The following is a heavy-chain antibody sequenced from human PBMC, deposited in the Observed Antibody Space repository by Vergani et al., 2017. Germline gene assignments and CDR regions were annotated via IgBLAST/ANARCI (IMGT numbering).Heavy chain of an antibody. D-gene: IGHD6-13*01. CDR2: IYYSGST. Sequence: QVQLQESGPGLVKPSDTLSLTCTVSGGSISSYYWSWIRQPPGKGLEWIGYIYYSGSTNYNPSLKSRVTISVDTSKNQFSLKLSSVTAADTAVYYCARASRSXSWYWVGEFGWFDPWGQGTLVTVSS. J-gene: IGHJ5*02. V-gene: IGHV4-59*01. CDR3: ARASRSXSWYWVGEFGWFDP. CDR1: GGSISSYY.